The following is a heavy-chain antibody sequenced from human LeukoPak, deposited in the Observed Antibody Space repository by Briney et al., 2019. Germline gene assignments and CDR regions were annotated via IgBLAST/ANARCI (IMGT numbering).Heavy chain of an antibody. CDR1: GFDFSSNW. V-gene: IGHV3-74*01. CDR2: IKGDGIST. D-gene: IGHD3-3*01. J-gene: IGHJ4*02. Sequence: PGGSLRLSCAASGFDFSSNWMHWVRHAPGQGLVWVSRIKGDGISTNYADSVKGRFTISGDFAKNTLYLQMNSLRAEDTGVYYCAKDHYWSIDYWGRGTLVTVSS. CDR3: AKDHYWSIDY.